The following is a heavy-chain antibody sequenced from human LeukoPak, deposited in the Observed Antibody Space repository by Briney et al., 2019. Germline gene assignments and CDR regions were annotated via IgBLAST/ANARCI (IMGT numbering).Heavy chain of an antibody. J-gene: IGHJ4*02. V-gene: IGHV3-21*01. CDR2: ISSSSSYI. D-gene: IGHD7-27*01. CDR1: GFTFSNCN. Sequence: GGSLRLSCAASGFTFSNCNMNWVRQAPGKGLEWVSSISSSSSYIYYADSVKGRFTISRDNAKNSLYLQMNSLRAEDTAVYYCASSPGDRIIDYWGQGTLVTVSS. CDR3: ASSPGDRIIDY.